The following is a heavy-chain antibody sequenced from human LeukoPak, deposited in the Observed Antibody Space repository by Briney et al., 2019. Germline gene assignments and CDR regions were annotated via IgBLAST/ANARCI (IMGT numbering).Heavy chain of an antibody. CDR3: AKALPAAGTFDS. J-gene: IGHJ4*02. V-gene: IGHV3-23*01. CDR1: GFTFSSYA. CDR2: ILPGGGDT. D-gene: IGHD6-13*01. Sequence: PGGSLRLSCAASGFTFSSYAMTWVRQAPGKGLEWVSTILPGGGDTYYADSVKGRFTISRDTSKNTLYLQMNTLRVEDTAVYYCAKALPAAGTFDSWGQGSLVTVSS.